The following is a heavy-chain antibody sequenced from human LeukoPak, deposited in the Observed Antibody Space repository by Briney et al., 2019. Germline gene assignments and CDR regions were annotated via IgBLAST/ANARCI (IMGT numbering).Heavy chain of an antibody. Sequence: SETLSLTCTVSGDSIVRGDYYWSWLRQHPGKGLEWIGYVHHSGVTRYSSSLKSRVDLSADATKGQFSLKMISLTAADTAVYFWAKGPNHRFDPGAKEPWSPSPQ. CDR2: VHHSGVT. CDR3: AKGPNHRFDP. V-gene: IGHV4-31*03. CDR1: GDSIVRGDYY. D-gene: IGHD1-14*01. J-gene: IGHJ5*01.